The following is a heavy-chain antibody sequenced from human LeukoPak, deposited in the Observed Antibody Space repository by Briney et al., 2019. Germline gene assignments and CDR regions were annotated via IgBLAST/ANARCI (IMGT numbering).Heavy chain of an antibody. CDR1: GYTFTSYY. V-gene: IGHV1-69*13. CDR2: IIPIFGTA. D-gene: IGHD3-3*01. J-gene: IGHJ6*02. Sequence: SVKVSCKASGYTFTSYYMHWVRQAPGQGLEWMGGIIPIFGTANYAQKFQGRVTITADESTSTAYMELSSLRSEDTAVYYCARGRALRYDYYYGMDVWGQGTTVTVSS. CDR3: ARGRALRYDYYYGMDV.